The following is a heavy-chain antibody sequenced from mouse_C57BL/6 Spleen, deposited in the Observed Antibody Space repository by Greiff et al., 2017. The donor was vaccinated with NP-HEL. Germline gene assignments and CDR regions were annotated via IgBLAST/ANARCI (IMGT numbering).Heavy chain of an antibody. J-gene: IGHJ3*01. Sequence: DVMLVESGGGLVKPGGSLKLSCAASGFTFSDYGMHWVRQAPEKGLEWVAYISSGSSTIYYADTVKGRFTISRDNAKNTLFLQMTSLRSEDTAMYYCARGRNWAWFAYWGQGTLVTVSA. D-gene: IGHD4-1*01. V-gene: IGHV5-17*01. CDR3: ARGRNWAWFAY. CDR1: GFTFSDYG. CDR2: ISSGSSTI.